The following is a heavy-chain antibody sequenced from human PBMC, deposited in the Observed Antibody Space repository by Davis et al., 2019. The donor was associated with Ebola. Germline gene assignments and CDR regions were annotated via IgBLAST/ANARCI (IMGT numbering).Heavy chain of an antibody. V-gene: IGHV3-33*06. CDR2: IWYDGSNK. D-gene: IGHD5-18*01. CDR3: AKGIQLWAGGNWFDP. CDR1: GFTFSSYG. Sequence: GESLKISCAASGFTFSSYGMHWVRQAPGKGLEWVAVIWYDGSNKYYADSVKGRFTISRDNSKNTLYLQMNSLRAEDTAVYYCAKGIQLWAGGNWFDPWGQGTLVTVSS. J-gene: IGHJ5*02.